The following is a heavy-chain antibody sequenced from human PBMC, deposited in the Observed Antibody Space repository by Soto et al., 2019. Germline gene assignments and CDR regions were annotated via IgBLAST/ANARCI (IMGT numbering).Heavy chain of an antibody. Sequence: ASVKVSCKASGYTFPGDFIQWMRQAPGEGLEWMGWVDPKNGDTTYSQKFQGRVTMTRDTSTNTAYMELYRLTFDDTAVYFCASDEQHCINGECYTYWFGPWGQGTLVTVSS. J-gene: IGHJ5*02. V-gene: IGHV1-2*02. CDR1: GYTFPGDF. D-gene: IGHD2-8*01. CDR3: ASDEQHCINGECYTYWFGP. CDR2: VDPKNGDT.